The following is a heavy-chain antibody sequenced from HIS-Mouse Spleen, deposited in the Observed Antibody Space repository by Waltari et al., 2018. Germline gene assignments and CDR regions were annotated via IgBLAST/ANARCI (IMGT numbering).Heavy chain of an antibody. CDR1: GGSISSGGYY. Sequence: QVQLQESGPGLVKPSQTLSLTCTVSGGSISSGGYYWRWIRQHPGKGLEWIGYIYYSGGTYYTPALKSHVTRSGDTSKNQFSLKLSSVTAADTAVYYCARSPYYDFWSGYSDNWFDPWGQGTLVTVSS. V-gene: IGHV4-31*01. CDR3: ARSPYYDFWSGYSDNWFDP. D-gene: IGHD3-3*01. J-gene: IGHJ5*02. CDR2: IYYSGGT.